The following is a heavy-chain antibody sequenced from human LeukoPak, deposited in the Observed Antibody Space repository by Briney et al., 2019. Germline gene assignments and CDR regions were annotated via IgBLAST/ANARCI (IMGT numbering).Heavy chain of an antibody. D-gene: IGHD3-10*01. CDR2: LYYSGST. J-gene: IGHJ5*02. CDR1: GGSISSSSYY. Sequence: SETLSLTCTVSGGSISSSSYYWGWIRQPPGKGLEWIGNLYYSGSTYYNPSLKSRVTISVDTSKIQFSLRLSSVTAADTAVYYCARPGYYYGSGSYYQVDPWGQGTLVTVSS. V-gene: IGHV4-39*01. CDR3: ARPGYYYGSGSYYQVDP.